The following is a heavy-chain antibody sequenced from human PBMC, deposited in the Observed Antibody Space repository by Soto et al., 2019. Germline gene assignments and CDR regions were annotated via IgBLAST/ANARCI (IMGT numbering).Heavy chain of an antibody. CDR3: AREWSPPLAVFDY. CDR1: GFTFTTYW. CDR2: IKQDGSEK. J-gene: IGHJ4*02. Sequence: GGSLRLSCAASGFTFTTYWMSWVRQAPGKGLEWVANIKQDGSEKYYVDSVRGRFTISRDNAWNSVSLQMNSLGVEDTAVYFCAREWSPPLAVFDYWGQGVLVTVSS. V-gene: IGHV3-7*03. D-gene: IGHD1-26*01.